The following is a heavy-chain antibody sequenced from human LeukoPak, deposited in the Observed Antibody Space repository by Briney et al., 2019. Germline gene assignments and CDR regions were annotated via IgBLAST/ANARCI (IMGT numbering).Heavy chain of an antibody. CDR2: IIPIIGTA. V-gene: IGHV1-69*05. CDR1: GGTFSSYA. Sequence: SVKVSCTASGGTFSSYAISWVRQAPGQGLEWMGGIIPIIGTANYAQKFQGRVTITTDESTSTAYMELSSLRSEDTAVYYCARGDILTGYYMGYYYYYMDVWGKGTAVTVSS. J-gene: IGHJ6*03. CDR3: ARGDILTGYYMGYYYYYMDV. D-gene: IGHD3-9*01.